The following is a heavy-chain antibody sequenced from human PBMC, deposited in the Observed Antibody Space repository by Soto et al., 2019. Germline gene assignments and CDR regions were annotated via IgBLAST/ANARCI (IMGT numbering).Heavy chain of an antibody. Sequence: QVQLQQWGAGLLKPSETLSLTCAVYGGSFSGYYWSWIRQPPGKGLEWLGEINHSGSTNYNPSLKSRVTISVDTAKNQFSLKLSSVTAADTAVYYCARLALRFRGAFDIWGQGTMVTVSS. D-gene: IGHD3-3*01. CDR3: ARLALRFRGAFDI. CDR1: GGSFSGYY. V-gene: IGHV4-34*01. CDR2: INHSGST. J-gene: IGHJ3*02.